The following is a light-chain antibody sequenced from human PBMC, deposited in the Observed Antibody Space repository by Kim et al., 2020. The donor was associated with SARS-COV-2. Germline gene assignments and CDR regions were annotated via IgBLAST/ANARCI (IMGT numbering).Light chain of an antibody. J-gene: IGKJ3*01. V-gene: IGKV3-20*01. Sequence: EIVLTQSPGTLSLSPGERATLSCRASQSVTSSYLAWYRQKPGQAPRLLVYGTSSRATGIPDRFSGSGSGTDLTLTISRLEPEDFAVYYCQHYGSSLFTFVPGTKVDIK. CDR1: QSVTSSY. CDR2: GTS. CDR3: QHYGSSLFT.